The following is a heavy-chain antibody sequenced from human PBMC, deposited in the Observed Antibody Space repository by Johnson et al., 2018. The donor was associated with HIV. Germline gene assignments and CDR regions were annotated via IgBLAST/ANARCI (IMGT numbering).Heavy chain of an antibody. V-gene: IGHV3-30*04. CDR2: ISYDGSNK. CDR3: ARQFRSVGAPDAFDI. Sequence: QVQLVESGGGVVQPGRSLRLSCAASGFTFSSYAMHWVRQAPGKGLEWVAVISYDGSNKYYADSVKGRFTISRDNSKNTLYLQMNSLSAEDTAMYYCARQFRSVGAPDAFDIWGQGTMVTVSS. J-gene: IGHJ3*02. D-gene: IGHD1-26*01. CDR1: GFTFSSYA.